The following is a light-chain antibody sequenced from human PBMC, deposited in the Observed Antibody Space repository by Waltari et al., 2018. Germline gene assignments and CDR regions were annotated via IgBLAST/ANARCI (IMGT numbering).Light chain of an antibody. CDR3: AAWDDSPIGQV. V-gene: IGLV1-47*01. J-gene: IGLJ3*02. Sequence: QSVLTQPPSASGTPGQRVTISCSGSNSNIGSNPVSWYQQFPGTAPKLVIYKNDQRPSGVPYRFSASKSGTAASLAISGLRSEDEADYYCAAWDDSPIGQVFGGGTKVTVL. CDR1: NSNIGSNP. CDR2: KND.